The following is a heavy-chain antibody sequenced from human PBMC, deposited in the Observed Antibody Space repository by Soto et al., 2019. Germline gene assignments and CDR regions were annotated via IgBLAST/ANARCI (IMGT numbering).Heavy chain of an antibody. J-gene: IGHJ4*02. D-gene: IGHD6-19*01. Sequence: QVQLVQSGAEVKKPGSSVKVSCKASGGTFSSYAISWVRQAPGQGLEWMGGIIPIFGTANYAQKFQGRVTITADESTITAYMELGGERSEDTAVYYCARVRVGRGWPYYFDYWGQGTLVTVSS. CDR2: IIPIFGTA. V-gene: IGHV1-69*01. CDR1: GGTFSSYA. CDR3: ARVRVGRGWPYYFDY.